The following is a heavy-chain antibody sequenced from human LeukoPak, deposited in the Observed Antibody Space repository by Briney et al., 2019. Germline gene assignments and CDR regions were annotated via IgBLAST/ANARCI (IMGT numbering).Heavy chain of an antibody. D-gene: IGHD2-2*01. CDR3: AREIVVVPAAMGFDP. CDR1: GYTFTTYY. J-gene: IGHJ5*02. V-gene: IGHV1-46*01. Sequence: HGGSVKVSCKASGYTFTTYYIHWVRQAPGQGLEWMGVINPSGGSTSFAQKFQARLTMTRDTSTSTVYMELSGLRSEDTAVYYCAREIVVVPAAMGFDPWGQGTLVTVSS. CDR2: INPSGGST.